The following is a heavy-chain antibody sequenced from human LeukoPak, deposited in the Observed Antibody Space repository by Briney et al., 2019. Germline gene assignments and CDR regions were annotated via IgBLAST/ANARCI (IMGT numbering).Heavy chain of an antibody. Sequence: GRSLRLSCAASGFTFDDYAMHWVRQAPGKGLEWVSGISWNSGSIGYADSVKGRFTISRDNAKNPLYLQMNSLRAEDTALYYCAKDLGVVVTATLDYWGQGTLVTVSS. CDR2: ISWNSGSI. J-gene: IGHJ4*02. V-gene: IGHV3-9*01. D-gene: IGHD2-21*02. CDR1: GFTFDDYA. CDR3: AKDLGVVVTATLDY.